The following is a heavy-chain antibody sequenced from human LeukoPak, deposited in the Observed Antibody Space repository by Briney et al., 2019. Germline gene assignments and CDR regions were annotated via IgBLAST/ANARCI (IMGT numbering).Heavy chain of an antibody. Sequence: SETLSLTCTASGDSISGYFWSWIRQTPGKGLEWIGYVHYSGATNYNPSLESRVTMSVDTSKDQFSLKLNSVNAADTAMYYCARHRSPLESFHHWGQGTLVTVSS. CDR3: ARHRSPLESFHH. J-gene: IGHJ1*01. V-gene: IGHV4-59*08. CDR2: VHYSGAT. CDR1: GDSISGYF. D-gene: IGHD3-3*01.